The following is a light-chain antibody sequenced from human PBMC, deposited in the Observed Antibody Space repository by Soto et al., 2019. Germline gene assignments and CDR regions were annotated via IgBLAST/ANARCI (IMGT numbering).Light chain of an antibody. V-gene: IGKV3-20*01. CDR1: QSVSNNY. CDR3: QKYGSSPTT. J-gene: IGKJ1*01. Sequence: EIVLTQSPVTLSLSTVAIATLSCSSSQSVSNNYLAWYQQKPGQAPRLLIYGVSTRAAGIPARFRGSGSGTDFTLTISRLEPEDFAVYYCQKYGSSPTTFGQGTKVDIK. CDR2: GVS.